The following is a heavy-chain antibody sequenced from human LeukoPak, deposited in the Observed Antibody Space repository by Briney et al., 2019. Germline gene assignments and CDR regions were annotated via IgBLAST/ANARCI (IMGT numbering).Heavy chain of an antibody. CDR1: GFTVSSNY. V-gene: IGHV3-53*01. Sequence: PGGSLRLSCAASGFTVSSNYMSWVRQAPGKGLEWVSVIYSGGSTYYADSVKGRFTISRDNSKNTLYLQMNSLRAEDTAVYYCAREGAMATILFDYWGQGTLVTVSS. J-gene: IGHJ4*02. CDR2: IYSGGST. D-gene: IGHD5-24*01. CDR3: AREGAMATILFDY.